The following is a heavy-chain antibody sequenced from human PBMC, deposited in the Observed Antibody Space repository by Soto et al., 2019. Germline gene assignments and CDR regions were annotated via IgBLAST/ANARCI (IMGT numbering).Heavy chain of an antibody. V-gene: IGHV3-48*03. CDR3: AGKGHYNWFDP. Sequence: GGSLRLSCTASGFTFSSYEMNWVRQAPGKWLEWLSEISSGGSTIFYADSVKGRFTISRDNAKNSLYLQMNSLRVEDTAVYYCAGKGHYNWFDPWGQGTLVTVSS. CDR1: GFTFSSYE. J-gene: IGHJ5*02. CDR2: ISSGGSTI.